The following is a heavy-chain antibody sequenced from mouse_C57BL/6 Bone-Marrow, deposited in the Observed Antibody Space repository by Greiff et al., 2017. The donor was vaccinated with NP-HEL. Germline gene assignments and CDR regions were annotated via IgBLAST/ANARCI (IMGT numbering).Heavy chain of an antibody. CDR3: ARGPCYGNYGYFDV. J-gene: IGHJ1*03. D-gene: IGHD2-1*01. CDR1: GYTFTSYW. V-gene: IGHV1-69*01. CDR2: IDPSDRYT. Sequence: QVQLQQPGAELVMPGASVKLSCKASGYTFTSYWMHWVKQRPGQGLEWIGEIDPSDRYTNYNQKFKGKSTLTVAKSSSTAYMQLSSLTSEDSAVYYCARGPCYGNYGYFDVWGTGTTVTVSS.